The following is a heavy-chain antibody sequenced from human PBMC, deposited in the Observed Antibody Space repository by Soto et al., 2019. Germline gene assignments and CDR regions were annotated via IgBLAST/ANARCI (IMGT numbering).Heavy chain of an antibody. J-gene: IGHJ3*02. CDR1: GFTFDDYG. V-gene: IGHV3-20*04. CDR2: INWNGASR. CDR3: ARDGDGFDI. Sequence: EVQLVEPGGGVVRPGGSLRLSCAVSGFTFDDYGMTWVRQAPGKGLEWVSGINWNGASRGYADPVKGRFTISRDNAKNSLYLQMNSLGAEDTALYYCARDGDGFDIWGQGTLVTVSS.